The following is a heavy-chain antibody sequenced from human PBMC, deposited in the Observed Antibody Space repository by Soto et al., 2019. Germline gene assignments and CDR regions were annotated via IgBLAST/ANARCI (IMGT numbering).Heavy chain of an antibody. CDR1: GGSITNNY. Sequence: SETLSLTCTVSGGSITNNYWSWIRQSPGKGLEWIGCSYYSGSTSYNPSLRSRVTISIDTSKNQFSLRLRPVTAADTAVYYCARRQNWNNLFDTWGQGTLVTVSS. CDR3: ARRQNWNNLFDT. V-gene: IGHV4-59*08. J-gene: IGHJ5*02. D-gene: IGHD1-1*01. CDR2: SYYSGST.